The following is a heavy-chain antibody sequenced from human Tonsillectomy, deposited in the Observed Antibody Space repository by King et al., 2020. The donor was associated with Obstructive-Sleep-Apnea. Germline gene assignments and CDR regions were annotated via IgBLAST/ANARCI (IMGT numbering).Heavy chain of an antibody. Sequence: VQLVASGGGVVRPGGSLRLSCAASGFTFDDYGMTWVRQAPGKGLEWVSGISWNGDSTGYADSVKGRFTTSRDNAKNSLYLQMNSLRAEDTALYYCARRYCSGVSCYNFDYWGQGTLVTVSS. CDR1: GFTFDDYG. V-gene: IGHV3-20*04. J-gene: IGHJ4*02. D-gene: IGHD2-15*01. CDR3: ARRYCSGVSCYNFDY. CDR2: ISWNGDST.